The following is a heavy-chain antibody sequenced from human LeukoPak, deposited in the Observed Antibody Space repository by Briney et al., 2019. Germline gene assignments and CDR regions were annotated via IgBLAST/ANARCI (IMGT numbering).Heavy chain of an antibody. CDR3: AKDLVFGGVDY. V-gene: IGHV3-30*02. CDR2: IRYDGSNK. Sequence: GGSLRLSCAASGFTFSSYGMHWVRQAPGKGLEWVAFIRYDGSNKYYANSVKGRFTISRDNSKNTLCLQMNSLRAEDTAVYYCAKDLVFGGVDYWGQGTLVTVSS. CDR1: GFTFSSYG. J-gene: IGHJ4*02. D-gene: IGHD2-21*02.